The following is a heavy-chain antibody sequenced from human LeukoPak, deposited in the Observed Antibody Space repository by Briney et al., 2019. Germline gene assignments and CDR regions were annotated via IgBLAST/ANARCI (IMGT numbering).Heavy chain of an antibody. CDR3: ARQGYCSGGSCYVFDY. Sequence: GGSLRLSCTVSGVTVSSNSMSWVRQAPGKGLEWVSFIYSDNTHYSDSVKGRFTISRDNSKNTLYLQMNSLRAEDTAVYYCARQGYCSGGSCYVFDYWGQGTLVTVSS. CDR2: IYSDNT. J-gene: IGHJ4*02. D-gene: IGHD2-15*01. V-gene: IGHV3-66*04. CDR1: GVTVSSNS.